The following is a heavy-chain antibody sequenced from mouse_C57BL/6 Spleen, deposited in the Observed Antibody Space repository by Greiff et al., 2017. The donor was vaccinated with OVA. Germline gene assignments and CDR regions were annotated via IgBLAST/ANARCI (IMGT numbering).Heavy chain of an antibody. CDR1: GYTFTSYW. Sequence: QVHVKQPGAELVMPGASVKLSCKASGYTFTSYWMHWVKQRPGQGLEWIGEIDPSDSYTNYNQKFKGKSTLTVDKSSSTAYMQLSSLTSEDSAVYYCARRGGLGYYCDYWGQGTTLTVSS. J-gene: IGHJ2*01. CDR2: IDPSDSYT. CDR3: ARRGGLGYYCDY. D-gene: IGHD4-1*01. V-gene: IGHV1-69*01.